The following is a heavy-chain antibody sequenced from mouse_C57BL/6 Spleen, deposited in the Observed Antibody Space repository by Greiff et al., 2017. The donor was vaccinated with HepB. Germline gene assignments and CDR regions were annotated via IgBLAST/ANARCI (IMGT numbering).Heavy chain of an antibody. V-gene: IGHV7-3*01. CDR1: GFTFTDYY. CDR2: IRNKANGYTT. CDR3: ARYIAGTGAMDY. Sequence: DVQLVESGGGLVQPGGSLSLSCTASGFTFTDYYMSWVRQPPGKALEWLGFIRNKANGYTTEYSASVKGRFTISRDNSQSILYLQMNALRAEDSATYYCARYIAGTGAMDYWGQGTSVTVSS. D-gene: IGHD4-1*01. J-gene: IGHJ4*01.